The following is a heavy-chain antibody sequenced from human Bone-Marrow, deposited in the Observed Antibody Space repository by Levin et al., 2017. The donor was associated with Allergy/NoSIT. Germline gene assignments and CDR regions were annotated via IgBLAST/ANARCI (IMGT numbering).Heavy chain of an antibody. J-gene: IGHJ4*02. D-gene: IGHD5-24*01. CDR2: ISGASGAM. V-gene: IGHV3-48*02. CDR3: VRGKMAN. Sequence: GGSLRLSCAASGFTLSIDDMNWVRQAPGKGLEWISYISGASGAMYHADSVKGRFTISRDNAENSLFLQMNSLRDEDTAVYYCVRGKMANWGQGTLVTVSS. CDR1: GFTLSIDD.